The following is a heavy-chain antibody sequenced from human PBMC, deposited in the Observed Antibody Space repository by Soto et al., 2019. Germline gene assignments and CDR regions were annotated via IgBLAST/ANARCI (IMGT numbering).Heavy chain of an antibody. V-gene: IGHV3-33*01. D-gene: IGHD3-10*01. J-gene: IGHJ6*04. CDR2: IWYDGSNE. Sequence: QVQLVESGGGVVQPGRSLRLSCAAAGFTFRNYGMHWVRQAPGKGLEWVAVIWYDGSNEYYADSVKGRFTISRDTSKNRVYLQRIALGADDTVIFYCARAQGRYYVSGSYKGGDVWGKGTTVTVSS. CDR3: ARAQGRYYVSGSYKGGDV. CDR1: GFTFRNYG.